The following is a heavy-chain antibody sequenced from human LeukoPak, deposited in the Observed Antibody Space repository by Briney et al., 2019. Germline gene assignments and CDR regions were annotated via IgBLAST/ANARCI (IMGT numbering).Heavy chain of an antibody. V-gene: IGHV1-2*02. J-gene: IGHJ4*02. CDR3: ARAPRVGATVADY. CDR1: GYTFTGYY. CDR2: INPNSGGT. Sequence: ASVKVSCKASGYTFTGYYMHWVRQAPGQGLEWMGWINPNSGGTNYAQKFQGRVTMTRDTSISTAYMELSRLRSDDTAVYYCARAPRVGATVADYWGQGTLVTLSS. D-gene: IGHD1-26*01.